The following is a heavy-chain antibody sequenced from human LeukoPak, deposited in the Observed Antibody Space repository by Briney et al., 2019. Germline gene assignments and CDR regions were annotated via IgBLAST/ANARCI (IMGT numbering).Heavy chain of an antibody. V-gene: IGHV4-59*01. CDR2: IYYSGST. Sequence: PSETLSLTCTVSGGSISSYYWSWIRQPPGKGLEWIGYIYYSGSTNYNPSLKSRVTISVDTSKNQFSLKLSSVTAADTAVYYCVRALPFGELLFDYWGQGTLVTVSS. CDR3: VRALPFGELLFDY. J-gene: IGHJ4*02. CDR1: GGSISSYY. D-gene: IGHD3-10*01.